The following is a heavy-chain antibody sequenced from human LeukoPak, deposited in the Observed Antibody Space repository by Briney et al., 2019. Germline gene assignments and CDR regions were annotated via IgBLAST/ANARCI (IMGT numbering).Heavy chain of an antibody. CDR1: GFSFSGFW. J-gene: IGHJ3*02. CDR3: ARVSILIVPYYAFDI. V-gene: IGHV3-7*04. CDR2: IKQDGSET. Sequence: GGSLRLSCAASGFSFSGFWMSWVRQAPGKGLEWVANIKQDGSETYSVDSVKGRFTISRDNAKNSLYLQMNSLRAEDTAVYYCARVSILIVPYYAFDIWGQGTMVTVSS. D-gene: IGHD2/OR15-2a*01.